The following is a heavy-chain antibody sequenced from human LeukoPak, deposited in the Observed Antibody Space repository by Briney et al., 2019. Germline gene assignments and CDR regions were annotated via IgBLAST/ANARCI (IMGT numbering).Heavy chain of an antibody. CDR2: IRYDAKNK. Sequence: GGSLRLSCAASGFTFSSYGMHWVRQAPGKGLEWVSFIRYDAKNKYYADSVKGRFTISRDNSKNTLYLQMNSLRAGDTAVYYCAKATGRSSGWLSFDYWGQGTVVTVSS. D-gene: IGHD6-19*01. CDR3: AKATGRSSGWLSFDY. J-gene: IGHJ4*02. CDR1: GFTFSSYG. V-gene: IGHV3-30*02.